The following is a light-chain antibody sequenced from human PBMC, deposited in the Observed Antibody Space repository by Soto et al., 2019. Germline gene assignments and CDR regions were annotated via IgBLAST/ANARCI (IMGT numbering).Light chain of an antibody. Sequence: DIVMAQSPLSLPVTPGEPASISCRSSQSLLHSNGYKYLDWYLQKPGQSPQLLIYLGSNRSSGVPDRFSGSGSGTDFTLKISRVEAEDVGVYYCMQALQTPLTFGQGTKVDI. V-gene: IGKV2-28*01. CDR1: QSLLHSNGYKY. CDR3: MQALQTPLT. CDR2: LGS. J-gene: IGKJ1*01.